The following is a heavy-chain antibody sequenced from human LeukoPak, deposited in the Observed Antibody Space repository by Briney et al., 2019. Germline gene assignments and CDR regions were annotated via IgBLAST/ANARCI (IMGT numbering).Heavy chain of an antibody. CDR1: GGSISSYY. D-gene: IGHD2-2*01. Sequence: PSETLSLTCTVSGGSISSYYWSWIRQPPGKGLEWIGSIYYRGSTYYNPSLKSRVTISVDTSKNQFSLKLSSVTAADTAVYYCARSYCNSTSCYAVGAFDFWGQGTMVTVS. CDR2: IYYRGST. CDR3: ARSYCNSTSCYAVGAFDF. J-gene: IGHJ3*01. V-gene: IGHV4-59*05.